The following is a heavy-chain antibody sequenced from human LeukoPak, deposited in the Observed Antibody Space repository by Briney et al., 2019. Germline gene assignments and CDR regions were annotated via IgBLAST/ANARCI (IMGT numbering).Heavy chain of an antibody. CDR1: GLTFSSYS. V-gene: IGHV3-21*01. Sequence: GGSLRLSCAASGLTFSSYSMNWVRQAPGKGLEWVSSISSSSSYIYYADSVKGRFTISRDNAKNSLYLQMNSLRAEDTAVYYCARTYSYGPGHFDYWGQGTLVTVSS. CDR3: ARTYSYGPGHFDY. CDR2: ISSSSSYI. J-gene: IGHJ4*02. D-gene: IGHD5-18*01.